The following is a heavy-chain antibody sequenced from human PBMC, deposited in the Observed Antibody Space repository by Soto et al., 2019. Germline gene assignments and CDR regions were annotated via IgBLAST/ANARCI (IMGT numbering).Heavy chain of an antibody. D-gene: IGHD5-12*01. CDR3: AREEYSGYAYYFDY. CDR1: GFTFSSYG. Sequence: GGSLRLSCAASGFTFSSYGMHWVRQAPGKGLEWVAVIWYDGSNKHYADSVKGRFTVSRDNSKNTLYLQMNSLRAEDTAVYYCAREEYSGYAYYFDYWGQGTLVTVSS. CDR2: IWYDGSNK. J-gene: IGHJ4*02. V-gene: IGHV3-33*01.